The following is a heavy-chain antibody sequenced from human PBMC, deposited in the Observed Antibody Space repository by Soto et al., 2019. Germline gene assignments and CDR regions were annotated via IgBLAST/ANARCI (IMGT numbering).Heavy chain of an antibody. V-gene: IGHV3-7*04. J-gene: IGHJ4*02. D-gene: IGHD4-4*01. CDR3: ARAVTSSDPY. CDR1: GFIFSDSG. Sequence: GGSLGLSCAASGFIFSDSGMTWVRQAPGKGLEWVASITPGGSDKYYGDSVKGRSFSISRDNAKNSLYLQMYSLRADDTAVYYCARAVTSSDPYWGQGTLVTVSS. CDR2: ITPGGSDK.